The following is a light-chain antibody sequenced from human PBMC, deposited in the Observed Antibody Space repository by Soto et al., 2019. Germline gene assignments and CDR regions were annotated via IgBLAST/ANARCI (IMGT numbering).Light chain of an antibody. Sequence: EIVITQSPATLSVSPGETASLSCRASQSAGNFLAWYQQKPGQAPGLLIYYISTRATGIPARFSGSGSGTEFTLTINSLQSEDSAVYYCQQHNQWPITFGQGTRLEIK. CDR2: YIS. CDR1: QSAGNF. J-gene: IGKJ5*01. V-gene: IGKV3D-15*01. CDR3: QQHNQWPIT.